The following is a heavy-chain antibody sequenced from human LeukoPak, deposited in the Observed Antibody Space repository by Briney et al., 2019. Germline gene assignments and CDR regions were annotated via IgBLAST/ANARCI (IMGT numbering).Heavy chain of an antibody. Sequence: SLRLSCAASGFTFSSYGMHWVRQAPGKGLEWVAVISYDGSNKYYADSVKGRFNISRDNSKNTLYLQMNSLRAEDTAVYYCAKSMPGGGVVIIDYYYGMDVWGQGTTVTVSS. J-gene: IGHJ6*02. CDR2: ISYDGSNK. CDR1: GFTFSSYG. D-gene: IGHD3-3*01. V-gene: IGHV3-30*18. CDR3: AKSMPGGGVVIIDYYYGMDV.